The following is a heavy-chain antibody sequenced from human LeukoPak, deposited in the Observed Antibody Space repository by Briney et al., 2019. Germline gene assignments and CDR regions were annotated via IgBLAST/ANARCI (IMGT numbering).Heavy chain of an antibody. V-gene: IGHV3-33*01. CDR2: IWYDGSNK. Sequence: QSGGSLRLSCGASGFTFSSYGMHWVRQAPGKGLEWVAVIWYDGSNKYYADSVKGRFTISRDNSKNTLYLQMNSLRAEDTAVYYCARAEYYYDSSGYYDGYFQHWGQGTLVIVSS. J-gene: IGHJ1*01. CDR1: GFTFSSYG. D-gene: IGHD3-22*01. CDR3: ARAEYYYDSSGYYDGYFQH.